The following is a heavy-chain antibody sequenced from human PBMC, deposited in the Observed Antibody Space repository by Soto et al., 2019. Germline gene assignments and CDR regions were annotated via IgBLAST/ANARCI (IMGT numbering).Heavy chain of an antibody. J-gene: IGHJ3*02. V-gene: IGHV3-23*01. CDR1: GFTFSSYA. CDR2: ISGSGGST. D-gene: IGHD2-15*01. Sequence: EVQMLESGGGLVQPVGSLRLSCAASGFTFSSYAMSWVRQAPGKGLEWVSAISGSGGSTDYADSVKGRFTISRDNSKNTLYLQMTSLRAEDTAVYYCAKDIVLGVAATGKDAFDIWGQGTMVTVSS. CDR3: AKDIVLGVAATGKDAFDI.